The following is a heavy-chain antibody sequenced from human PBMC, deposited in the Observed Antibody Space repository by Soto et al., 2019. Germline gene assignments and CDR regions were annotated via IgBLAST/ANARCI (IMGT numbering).Heavy chain of an antibody. V-gene: IGHV3-30*18. D-gene: IGHD6-13*01. CDR1: GFSFFNYG. CDR3: AKDREQELVRGWFDP. Sequence: PGGSLRLSCAASGFSFFNYGLHWVRQAPGKGLEWVAMISFDRRNEYYADSVKGRFTISRDNSKNAFYLQMNSPRVEDTAVYYCAKDREQELVRGWFDPWGQGTLVTVSS. CDR2: ISFDRRNE. J-gene: IGHJ5*02.